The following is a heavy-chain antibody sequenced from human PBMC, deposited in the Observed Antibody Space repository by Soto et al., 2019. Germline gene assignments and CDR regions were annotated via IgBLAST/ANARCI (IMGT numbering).Heavy chain of an antibody. CDR1: GFTFSTYC. CDR2: TCRYGREL. CDR3: VRATNAWRGMDY. D-gene: IGHD1-1*01. V-gene: IGHV3-74*01. J-gene: IGHJ4*02. Sequence: HPGGSLRLSCAASGFTFSTYCMHWVRHTPGTGLVWVSRTCRYGRELYYADSVKGRFTISRDDAKNTLYLQMDSLRVEDTGIYYCVRATNAWRGMDYWGQGALVTVSS.